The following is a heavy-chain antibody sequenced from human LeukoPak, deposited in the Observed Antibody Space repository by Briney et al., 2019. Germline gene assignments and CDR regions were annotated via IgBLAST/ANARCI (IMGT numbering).Heavy chain of an antibody. CDR1: GFTFSSYG. V-gene: IGHV3-23*01. J-gene: IGHJ6*03. Sequence: GGTLRLSCAASGFTFSSYGMSWVRQAPEKGLEWVSSISESGINTYYADSVSGRFTISRDNSKNTLYLQMNSLRAEDTAVYYCAKIRVAGTEYYYYMDVWGKGTTVTISS. CDR2: ISESGINT. CDR3: AKIRVAGTEYYYYMDV. D-gene: IGHD6-19*01.